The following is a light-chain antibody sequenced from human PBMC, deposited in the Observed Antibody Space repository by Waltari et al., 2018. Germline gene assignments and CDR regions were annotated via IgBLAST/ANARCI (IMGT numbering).Light chain of an antibody. CDR3: HSRDSNGDVL. J-gene: IGLJ2*01. V-gene: IGLV3-19*01. CDR2: GKN. Sequence: SSELTQDPAVSVALGQTVRSTCQGDSLRTYYVSWFQQKAGQAPTLVIYGKNNRPSGIPDRFSASTSGSRASLTIIGAQAEDEADYYCHSRDSNGDVLIGGGTKVTVV. CDR1: SLRTYY.